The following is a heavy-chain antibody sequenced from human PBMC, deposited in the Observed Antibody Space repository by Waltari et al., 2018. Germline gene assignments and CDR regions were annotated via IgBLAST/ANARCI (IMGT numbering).Heavy chain of an antibody. CDR3: VRENCSVTSCFKHFDY. CDR1: GFNVNTHY. CDR2: IYSGGIT. V-gene: IGHV3-53*01. Sequence: ELQLVESGGGLIQPGGSLRLSCGASGFNVNTHYMSWVRQALGKGLEWISVIYSGGITYYADSVKGRFTISRDSYRNTLSLQMISLRAEDTAVYYCVRENCSVTSCFKHFDYWGRGILVTVSS. D-gene: IGHD2-2*01. J-gene: IGHJ4*02.